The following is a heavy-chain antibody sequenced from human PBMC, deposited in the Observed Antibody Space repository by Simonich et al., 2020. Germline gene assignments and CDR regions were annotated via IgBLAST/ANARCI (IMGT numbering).Heavy chain of an antibody. V-gene: IGHV4-34*01. CDR3: ARHRLVDGTTGTTGVDYYYGMDV. D-gene: IGHD1-1*01. Sequence: QVQLQQWGAGLLKPSETLSLTCAVYGGSFSGYYWSWIRQPPGKGLEWIGEINHSGSTNNTPSLKSRVTISVDTSTNQFSLKLSSVTAADTAVYYCARHRLVDGTTGTTGVDYYYGMDVWGQGTTVTVSS. J-gene: IGHJ6*02. CDR2: INHSGST. CDR1: GGSFSGYY.